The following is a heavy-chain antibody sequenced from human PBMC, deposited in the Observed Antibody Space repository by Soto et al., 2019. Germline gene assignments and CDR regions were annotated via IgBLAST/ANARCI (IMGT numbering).Heavy chain of an antibody. J-gene: IGHJ4*02. Sequence: SETLSLTCTVTGGPVSTESYYWSWMRQSPGKGLEWIGYVFYTGTTNYNPSLKSRVTVSVDTSKNQFSLTLSAMTAADTAVYFCENDDGTSIHNWRPGILVT. D-gene: IGHD2-21*01. CDR3: ENDDGTSIHN. CDR1: GGPVSTESYY. V-gene: IGHV4-61*01. CDR2: VFYTGTT.